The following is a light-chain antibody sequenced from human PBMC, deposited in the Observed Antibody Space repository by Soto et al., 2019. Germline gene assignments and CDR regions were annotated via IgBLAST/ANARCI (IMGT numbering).Light chain of an antibody. V-gene: IGLV2-14*01. CDR2: EVS. J-gene: IGLJ3*02. CDR1: SSDVGAYNY. CDR3: SSYANTFLA. Sequence: QSVLTQPASVSGSPGQSITISCTGTSSDVGAYNYVSWYQQHPGKTPKLIIYEVSDRPSGVSNRFSGSKSGKTASLTISGLQAEDEADYYCSSYANTFLAFGGGTKLTVL.